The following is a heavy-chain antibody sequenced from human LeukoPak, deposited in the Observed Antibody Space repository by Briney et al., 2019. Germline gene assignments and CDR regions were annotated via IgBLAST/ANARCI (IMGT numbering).Heavy chain of an antibody. J-gene: IGHJ4*02. Sequence: PVKVSCKASGGTFSSYAISWVRQAPGQGLEWMGGIIPIFGTANYAQKFQGRVTITADKSTSTAYMELSRLRSDDTAVYYCVRDLAYGSGSYYDYWGQGTLVTVSS. CDR2: IIPIFGTA. V-gene: IGHV1-69*06. CDR3: VRDLAYGSGSYYDY. D-gene: IGHD3-10*01. CDR1: GGTFSSYA.